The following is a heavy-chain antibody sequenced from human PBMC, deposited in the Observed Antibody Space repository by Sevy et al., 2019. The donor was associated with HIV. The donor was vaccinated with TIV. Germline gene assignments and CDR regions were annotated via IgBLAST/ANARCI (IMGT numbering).Heavy chain of an antibody. D-gene: IGHD4-17*01. V-gene: IGHV3-30*03. J-gene: IGHJ6*02. CDR3: ARPRANYVDHYFFFAMDV. Sequence: GSLRLSCAASGFTFSSYGMHWVRQAPGKGLEWVALISFDGSDKYYADSVKGRFTISRDNLKNTLFLQMNSLTTEDTAVYYCARPRANYVDHYFFFAMDVWGQGTTVTVSS. CDR2: ISFDGSDK. CDR1: GFTFSSYG.